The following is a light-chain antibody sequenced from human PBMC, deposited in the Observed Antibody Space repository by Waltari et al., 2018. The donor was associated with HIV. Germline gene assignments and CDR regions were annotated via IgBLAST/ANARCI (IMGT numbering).Light chain of an antibody. Sequence: QPVLTQSSSASASLRSSVKLTCTLSGGHSDNTIAWHQPHPGKAPRCLMKLEGSGNYNMGSGVPDRFAGSSSGADRYRTISTLQSEDEADYYCETWDRNTRVFGGGTKLTVL. V-gene: IGLV4-60*03. CDR2: LEGSGNY. J-gene: IGLJ3*02. CDR3: ETWDRNTRV. CDR1: GGHSDNT.